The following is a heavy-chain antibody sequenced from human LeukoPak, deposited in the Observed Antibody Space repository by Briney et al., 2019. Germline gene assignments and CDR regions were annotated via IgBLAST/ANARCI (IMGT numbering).Heavy chain of an antibody. D-gene: IGHD3-3*01. CDR3: ARGFYDFWSGYYPRGTKTFDY. J-gene: IGHJ4*02. CDR1: GGSFSGYY. V-gene: IGHV4-34*01. CDR2: INHSGST. Sequence: PSVTLSLTCAVYGGSFSGYYWSWIRQPPGKGLEWIGEINHSGSTNYNPSLKSRVTISVDTSKNQFSLKLSSVTAADTAVYYCARGFYDFWSGYYPRGTKTFDYWGQGTLVTVSS.